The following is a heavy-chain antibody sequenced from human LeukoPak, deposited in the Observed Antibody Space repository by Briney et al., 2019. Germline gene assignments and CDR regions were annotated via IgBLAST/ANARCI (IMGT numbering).Heavy chain of an antibody. CDR1: GFIFSSYA. J-gene: IGHJ4*02. CDR3: ARPPYDYVWGSYRYMGLLFDY. V-gene: IGHV3-30*04. CDR2: ISYDGSNK. Sequence: GGSLRLSCAASGFIFSSYAMHWVRQAPGKGLEWVAVISYDGSNKYYADSVKGRFTISRDNSKNTLYLQMNSLRAEDTAVYYCARPPYDYVWGSYRYMGLLFDYWGQGTLVTVSS. D-gene: IGHD3-16*02.